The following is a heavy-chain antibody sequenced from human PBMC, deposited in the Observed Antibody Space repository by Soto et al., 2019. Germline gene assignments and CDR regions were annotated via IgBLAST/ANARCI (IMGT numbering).Heavy chain of an antibody. J-gene: IGHJ6*02. D-gene: IGHD6-19*01. CDR2: INTGNGNT. Sequence: QVQLVQSGAEEKKPGASVMVSCKASGYTFTNYGIHWVRQAPGQRLEWMGWINTGNGNTKYSETFQGRDAITRDASASTAYMELRSLTSGDTAVYYCARESDNSGWFFYYYYAMDVWGQGTTVTV. CDR1: GYTFTNYG. V-gene: IGHV1-3*05. CDR3: ARESDNSGWFFYYYYAMDV.